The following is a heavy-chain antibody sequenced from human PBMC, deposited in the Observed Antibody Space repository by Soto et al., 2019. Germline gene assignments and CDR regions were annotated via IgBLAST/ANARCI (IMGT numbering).Heavy chain of an antibody. CDR1: GFTFSGSP. D-gene: IGHD4-17*01. J-gene: IGHJ2*01. V-gene: IGHV3-73*01. CDR3: TRHPYDYEDYAYYFDL. CDR2: IRSKANSYAT. Sequence: EVQLVESGGTLVQPGGSLKLSCAASGFTFSGSPIHWVRQASGKGLEWVGRIRSKANSYATAYAASVKGRFTISKDDSENAAYLQMNSLTAEDTAVYYCTRHPYDYEDYAYYFDLWGRGSLVTVAS.